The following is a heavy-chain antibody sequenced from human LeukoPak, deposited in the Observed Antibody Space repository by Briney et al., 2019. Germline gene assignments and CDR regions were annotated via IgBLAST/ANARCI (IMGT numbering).Heavy chain of an antibody. CDR2: IYYSGST. J-gene: IGHJ4*02. V-gene: IGHV4-59*01. CDR3: ARAQKYSYGTFDY. CDR1: GGSISSYY. Sequence: PSETLSLTCTDSGGSISSYYWSWIRQPPGKGLEWIGYIYYSGSTNYNPSLKSRVTISVDTSKNQFSLKLSSVTAADTAVYYCARAQKYSYGTFDYWGQGTLVTVSS. D-gene: IGHD5-18*01.